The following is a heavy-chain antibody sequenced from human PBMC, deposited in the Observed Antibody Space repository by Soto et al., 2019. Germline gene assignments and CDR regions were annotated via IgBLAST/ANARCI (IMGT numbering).Heavy chain of an antibody. D-gene: IGHD3-22*01. J-gene: IGHJ4*02. CDR1: GYTFTDHY. CDR2: LDPNSGAT. CDR3: VRDLAALYDSSGYYLDY. Sequence: ASVEVSCKASGYTFTDHYIHWVRQAPGQGLEWMGCLDPNSGATNYAQRFQGRVTMTSDTSISTAYMELSRLTSDETAIYYCVRDLAALYDSSGYYLDYWGQGGLVTV. V-gene: IGHV1-2*02.